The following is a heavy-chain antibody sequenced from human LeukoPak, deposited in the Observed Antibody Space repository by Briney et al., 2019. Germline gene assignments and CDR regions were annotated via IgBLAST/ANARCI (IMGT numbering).Heavy chain of an antibody. V-gene: IGHV1-69*05. J-gene: IGHJ1*01. CDR2: IIPIFGTA. CDR1: GGTFSSYA. CDR3: AREGIAAAGHRGHFQH. Sequence: ASVKVSCKASGGTFSSYAISWVRQAPGQGLEWMGGIIPIFGTANYAQKFQGRVTITTDESTSTAYMELSSLRSEDTAVYYCAREGIAAAGHRGHFQHWGQGTLVTVSS. D-gene: IGHD6-13*01.